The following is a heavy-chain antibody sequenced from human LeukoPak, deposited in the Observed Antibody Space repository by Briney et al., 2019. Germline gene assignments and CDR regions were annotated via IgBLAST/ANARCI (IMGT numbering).Heavy chain of an antibody. Sequence: SETLSLTCTVSGGSISSSTYYWAWIRRPPGKGLEYSASVYYSGTTYYNPSLKSRVTMFVDTSRNQFSLQLTSVSAADTAVYYCARALGSSVSEYWGQGTLVTVSS. CDR1: GGSISSSTYY. CDR2: VYYSGTT. V-gene: IGHV4-39*01. J-gene: IGHJ4*02. D-gene: IGHD2-2*01. CDR3: ARALGSSVSEY.